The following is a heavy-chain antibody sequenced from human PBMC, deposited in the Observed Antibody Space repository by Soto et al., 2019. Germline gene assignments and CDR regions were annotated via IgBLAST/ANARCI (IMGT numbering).Heavy chain of an antibody. CDR2: IVPIFGTA. Sequence: QVQLVQSGAEVKKPGSSVKVSCKASGGTFSSYAISWVRQAPGQGLEWMGGIVPIFGTANYAQKFQGRVTITADESTSTAYVEVSSLRSEDTAVYYCARSLGLEYYYGMDVWGQGTTVTVSS. J-gene: IGHJ6*02. CDR1: GGTFSSYA. D-gene: IGHD1-1*01. CDR3: ARSLGLEYYYGMDV. V-gene: IGHV1-69*12.